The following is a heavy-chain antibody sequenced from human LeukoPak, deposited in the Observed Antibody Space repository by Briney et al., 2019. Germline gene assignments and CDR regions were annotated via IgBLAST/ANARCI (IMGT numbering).Heavy chain of an antibody. J-gene: IGHJ4*02. CDR2: ISSSSSYI. V-gene: IGHV3-21*01. CDR3: ARDIPEAAGFFDY. D-gene: IGHD6-13*01. Sequence: GGSLRLSCAASGFTFSSYSMNWVRQAPGKGLEWVSSISSSSSYIYYADSVKGRFTISRDNAKNSLYLQMNSLRAEDTAVYYCARDIPEAAGFFDYWGQGTLVTVSS. CDR1: GFTFSSYS.